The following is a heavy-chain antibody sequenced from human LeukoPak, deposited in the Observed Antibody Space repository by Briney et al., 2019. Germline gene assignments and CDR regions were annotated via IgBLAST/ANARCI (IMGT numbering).Heavy chain of an antibody. J-gene: IGHJ5*02. Sequence: PGRSLRLSCAASGFAFSSYSMNWVRQAPGKGLEWVSYISSSSSTIYYADSVKGRFTISRDNAKNSLYLQMNSLRAEGTTVYYCARARLSSARFDLWGQGTLVTVSS. CDR2: ISSSSSTI. D-gene: IGHD6-19*01. V-gene: IGHV3-48*01. CDR1: GFAFSSYS. CDR3: ARARLSSARFDL.